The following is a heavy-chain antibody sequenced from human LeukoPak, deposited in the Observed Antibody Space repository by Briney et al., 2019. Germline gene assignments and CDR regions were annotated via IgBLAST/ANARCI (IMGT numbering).Heavy chain of an antibody. D-gene: IGHD6-19*01. Sequence: SETLSLTCTVSGGSIGSYYWSWIRQPAGKGLEWIGRIYTSGSTNYNPSLKSRVTMSVDTSKNQFSLKLSSVTAADTAVYYCARREDSSGWYAFDIWGQGTMVTVSS. CDR1: GGSIGSYY. CDR3: ARREDSSGWYAFDI. V-gene: IGHV4-4*07. J-gene: IGHJ3*02. CDR2: IYTSGST.